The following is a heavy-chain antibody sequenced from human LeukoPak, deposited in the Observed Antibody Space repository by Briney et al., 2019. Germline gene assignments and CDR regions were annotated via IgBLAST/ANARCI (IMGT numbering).Heavy chain of an antibody. Sequence: GGSLSRTSAASGFTFSSYARHWVRQAPGKGLEYVSAISSNGGSTYYADSVKGRFTISRDNSKNTLYLQMSSLRAEDTAVYYCVKGHLVWEPGDYFDYWGERTLVTVSS. CDR1: GFTFSSYA. CDR3: VKGHLVWEPGDYFDY. J-gene: IGHJ4*02. D-gene: IGHD1-26*01. V-gene: IGHV3-64D*09. CDR2: ISSNGGST.